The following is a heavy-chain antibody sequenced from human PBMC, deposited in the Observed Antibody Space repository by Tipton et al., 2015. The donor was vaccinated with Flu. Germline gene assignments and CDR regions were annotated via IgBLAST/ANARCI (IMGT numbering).Heavy chain of an antibody. CDR3: ARQRKQLVRFYYYYDMDV. CDR1: GYSFTNYW. V-gene: IGHV5-51*01. D-gene: IGHD6-6*01. Sequence: QLVQSGAEVKKPGESLKISCKGSGYSFTNYWIGWVRQMPGKGLEWMGIIYPGDSDTKYSPSFQGQVTISADRSISTAYLQWSSLQASDTASYYCARQRKQLVRFYYYYDMDVWGQGTTVTVSS. J-gene: IGHJ6*02. CDR2: IYPGDSDT.